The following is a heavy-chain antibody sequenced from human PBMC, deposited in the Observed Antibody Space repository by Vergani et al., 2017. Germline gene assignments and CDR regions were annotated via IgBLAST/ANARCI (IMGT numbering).Heavy chain of an antibody. CDR1: GFTFSSYG. D-gene: IGHD1-26*01. Sequence: QVQLVESGGGVVQPGRSLRLSCAASGFTFSSYGMHWVRQAPGKGPGWVAVISYDGSNKYYADSVKGRFTISRDNSQNTLNLQMDRLRTEDTAVYYCAKDPSLARLGGSFFDYWGQGTLVTVSS. J-gene: IGHJ4*02. V-gene: IGHV3-30*18. CDR3: AKDPSLARLGGSFFDY. CDR2: ISYDGSNK.